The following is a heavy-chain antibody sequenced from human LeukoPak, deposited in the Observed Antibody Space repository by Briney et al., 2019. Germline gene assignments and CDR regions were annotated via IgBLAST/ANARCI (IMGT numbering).Heavy chain of an antibody. CDR2: IYYSGST. CDR3: ARPYSSNWYDAFHI. Sequence: PSETLSLTCTVSGGSISSYYWSWIRRPPGKGLEWIGYIYYSGSTNYNPSLKSRVTISVDTSKNQFSLKLSSVTAADTAVYYCARPYSSNWYDAFHIWGQGTMVTVSS. J-gene: IGHJ3*02. D-gene: IGHD6-13*01. V-gene: IGHV4-59*01. CDR1: GGSISSYY.